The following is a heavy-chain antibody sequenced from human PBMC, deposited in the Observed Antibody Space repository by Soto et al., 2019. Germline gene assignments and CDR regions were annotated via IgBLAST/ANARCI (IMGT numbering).Heavy chain of an antibody. V-gene: IGHV3-23*01. CDR2: ISGSGGST. J-gene: IGHJ4*02. CDR1: GFTFTSHA. D-gene: IGHD3-3*02. Sequence: GSLRLSCAASGFTFTSHAMSRDRQAPGKGLEWVSAISGSGGSTYYADSVKGRFTISRDNSKNTLYLQMNSLRAEDTAVYYCAKSPIFGVVIITLELDYWGQGT. CDR3: AKSPIFGVVIITLELDY.